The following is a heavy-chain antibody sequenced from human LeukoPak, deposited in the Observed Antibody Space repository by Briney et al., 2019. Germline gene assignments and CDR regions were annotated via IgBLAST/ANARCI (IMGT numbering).Heavy chain of an antibody. D-gene: IGHD5-24*01. CDR2: ISYSGST. CDR1: GGSISTHY. V-gene: IGHV4-59*08. CDR3: AKRGVEMSAVRPDNWLDP. J-gene: IGHJ5*02. Sequence: SETLSLTCSVSGGSISTHYYNWIRQSPGKGLEWIGRISYSGSTNYNPSLQSRVTISIDTSKNQFSLRLTSVTAADTAVYYCAKRGVEMSAVRPDNWLDPWGQGTLVTVSS.